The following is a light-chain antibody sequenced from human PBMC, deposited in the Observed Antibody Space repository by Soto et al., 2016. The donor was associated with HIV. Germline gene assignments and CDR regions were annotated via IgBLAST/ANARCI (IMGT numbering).Light chain of an antibody. CDR2: KAT. CDR1: QSIGSW. Sequence: DIQMTQSPSTLSASVGDRVTITCRASQSIGSWLAWSQQKPGKAPKLLIYKATFLESGVPSRFSGTASGTEFTLTISSLQPDDFATYYCQQYHTYWTFGQGTKVEIK. CDR3: QQYHTYWT. V-gene: IGKV1-5*03. J-gene: IGKJ1*01.